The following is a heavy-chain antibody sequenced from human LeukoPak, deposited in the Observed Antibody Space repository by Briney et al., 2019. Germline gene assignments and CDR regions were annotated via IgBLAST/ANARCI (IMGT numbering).Heavy chain of an antibody. D-gene: IGHD3-22*01. CDR3: ARGKYYYDSSGYYWLDY. V-gene: IGHV1-46*01. CDR1: GYTFTSYY. CDR2: INPSGGST. J-gene: IGHJ4*02. Sequence: ASVKVSCKASGYTFTSYYMHWVRRAPGQGLEWMGIINPSGGSTSYAQKFQGRVTMTRDTSTSTVYMELSSLRSEDTAVYYCARGKYYYDSSGYYWLDYWGQGTLVTVSS.